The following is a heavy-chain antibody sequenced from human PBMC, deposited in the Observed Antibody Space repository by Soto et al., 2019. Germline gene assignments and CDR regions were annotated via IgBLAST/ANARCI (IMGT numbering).Heavy chain of an antibody. CDR1: GYTFTSYG. Sequence: QVQLVQSGAEVKKPGASVKVSCKASGYTFTSYGISWVRQAPGQGLEWMGWISAYNGNTNYAQKLQGRVTMTTDTSTSTAYMKMRSLRSDDTAVYYCARDPDIVVVPAARPLGAFDIWGQGTMVTVSS. J-gene: IGHJ3*02. V-gene: IGHV1-18*01. CDR2: ISAYNGNT. D-gene: IGHD2-2*01. CDR3: ARDPDIVVVPAARPLGAFDI.